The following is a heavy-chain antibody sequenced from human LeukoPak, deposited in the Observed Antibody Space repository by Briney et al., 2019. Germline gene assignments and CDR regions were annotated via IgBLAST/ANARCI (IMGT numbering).Heavy chain of an antibody. CDR1: DDSFSSHY. CDR3: ARDLVTVTKGFDI. CDR2: ISYIGST. Sequence: SETLSLTCAVSDDSFSSHYWTWIRQPPGKGLEWIGYISYIGSTNYNPSLKSRVTISIDTSKNQFSLKLSSVTAADTAVYHCARDLVTVTKGFDIWGQGTMVSVSS. D-gene: IGHD4-17*01. J-gene: IGHJ3*02. V-gene: IGHV4-59*11.